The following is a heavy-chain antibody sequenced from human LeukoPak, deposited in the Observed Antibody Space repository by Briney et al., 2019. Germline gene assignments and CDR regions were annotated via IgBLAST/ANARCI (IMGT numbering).Heavy chain of an antibody. CDR1: GFTFSGSA. CDR2: IRSKANSYAT. D-gene: IGHD1-26*01. Sequence: PGGSLRLSCAASGFTFSGSAMHWVRQASGKGLEWVGRIRSKANSYATVYAASVKGRFTISRDDSKNTAYLQMNSLKTEDTAVYYCTTRVSGSYDYWGQGTLVTVSS. CDR3: TTRVSGSYDY. V-gene: IGHV3-73*01. J-gene: IGHJ4*02.